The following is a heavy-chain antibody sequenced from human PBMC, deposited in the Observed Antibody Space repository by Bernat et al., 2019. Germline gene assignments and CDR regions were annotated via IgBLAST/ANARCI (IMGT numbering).Heavy chain of an antibody. CDR3: ARTAKSSSWYVLDY. V-gene: IGHV3-30-3*01. CDR2: ISYDGSNK. J-gene: IGHJ4*02. CDR1: GFTFSSYA. D-gene: IGHD6-13*01. Sequence: QVQLVESGGGVVQPGRSLRLSCAASGFTFSSYAMHWVRQAPGKGLEWVAVISYDGSNKYYADSVKGRFTISRDKSKNTLYLQMNSLRAEDTAVYYCARTAKSSSWYVLDYWGQGTLVTVSS.